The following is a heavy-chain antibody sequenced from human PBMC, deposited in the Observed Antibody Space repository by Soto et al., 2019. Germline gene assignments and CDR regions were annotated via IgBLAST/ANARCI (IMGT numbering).Heavy chain of an antibody. Sequence: EVELLESGGGLVRPGGSLRLSCAASGFTFSHYVLSWVRQAPGRGLEWVSSISGSGSSVYLADSVRGRFTMSRDLSRNTVSLQMNSLRAEDTAIYYCAGEPKGGAYDMDVWGQGTTVTVSS. J-gene: IGHJ6*02. CDR2: ISGSGSSV. V-gene: IGHV3-23*01. CDR1: GFTFSHYV. CDR3: AGEPKGGAYDMDV. D-gene: IGHD1-26*01.